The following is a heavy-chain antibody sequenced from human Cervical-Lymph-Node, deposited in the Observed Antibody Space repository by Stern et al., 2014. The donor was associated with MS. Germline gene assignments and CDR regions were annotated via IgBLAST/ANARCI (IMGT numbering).Heavy chain of an antibody. Sequence: EVQLVEFGGGFVQPGGSLRLSCAASGFTFSNYWLHGVRQGHGKEPGWVARINGDGSSISYADSVKGRFIISRDNAKNTLYLEMSSLRVEDTAVYYCARVPFDYYESSGHFDSWGQGTLVTVSS. CDR3: ARVPFDYYESSGHFDS. J-gene: IGHJ4*02. CDR1: GFTFSNYW. CDR2: INGDGSSI. V-gene: IGHV3-74*01. D-gene: IGHD3-22*01.